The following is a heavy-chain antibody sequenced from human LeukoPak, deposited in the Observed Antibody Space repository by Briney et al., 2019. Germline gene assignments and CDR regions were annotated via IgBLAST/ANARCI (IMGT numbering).Heavy chain of an antibody. V-gene: IGHV4-59*08. Sequence: SETLALTCTVSGGSISSYYWSWIRQPPGKGLEWIGYIYYSGSINYNPSLKSRVTLSADPSNNQFSLKLRSVTAADTAVYYCARYSGSYAGFDYWGQGTLVTVSS. D-gene: IGHD1-26*01. CDR1: GGSISSYY. CDR3: ARYSGSYAGFDY. CDR2: IYYSGSI. J-gene: IGHJ4*02.